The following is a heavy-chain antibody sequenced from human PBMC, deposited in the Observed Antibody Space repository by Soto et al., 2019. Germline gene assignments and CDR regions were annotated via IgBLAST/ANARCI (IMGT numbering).Heavy chain of an antibody. Sequence: PGGSLRLSCAASGFTFSSYWMSWVRQAPGKGLEWVANIKQDGSEKYYVDSVKGRFTISRDNAKNSLYLQMNSLRAEDTAVYYCARGSITIFGVVIQADYYGMDVWGQGPTVTVS. CDR3: ARGSITIFGVVIQADYYGMDV. V-gene: IGHV3-7*03. CDR1: GFTFSSYW. CDR2: IKQDGSEK. D-gene: IGHD3-3*01. J-gene: IGHJ6*02.